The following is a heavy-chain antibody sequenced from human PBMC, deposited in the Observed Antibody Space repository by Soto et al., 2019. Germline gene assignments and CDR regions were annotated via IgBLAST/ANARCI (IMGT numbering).Heavy chain of an antibody. J-gene: IGHJ6*02. Sequence: QVQLVQSGAEVKKPGASVKVSCKASGYTFTGYYMHWVRQAPGQGLEWMGWINPNSGGTNYAQKFQGRVTMTRDTSISTASMELSRLRSDDTAVYYCARDGNSGYDYPYRYYYYGMDVWGQGTTVTVSS. CDR1: GYTFTGYY. CDR3: ARDGNSGYDYPYRYYYYGMDV. D-gene: IGHD5-12*01. V-gene: IGHV1-2*02. CDR2: INPNSGGT.